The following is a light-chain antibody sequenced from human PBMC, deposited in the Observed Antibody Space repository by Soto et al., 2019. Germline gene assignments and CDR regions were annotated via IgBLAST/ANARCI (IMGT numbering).Light chain of an antibody. Sequence: QSVLTQPPSASGTPGQRVTISCSGSSSNIGSNTVNWYQQLPGTAPKLLIYSNNQRPSGVPDRFSGSKSGTSASLAISGLQSEDEADYYCAAWDDSLNLVFRTGTKLTVL. V-gene: IGLV1-44*01. CDR2: SNN. CDR1: SSNIGSNT. CDR3: AAWDDSLNLV. J-gene: IGLJ1*01.